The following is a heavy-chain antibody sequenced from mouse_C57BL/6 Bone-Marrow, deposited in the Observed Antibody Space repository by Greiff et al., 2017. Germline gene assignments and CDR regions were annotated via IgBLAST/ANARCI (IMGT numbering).Heavy chain of an antibody. V-gene: IGHV5-4*03. D-gene: IGHD1-1*02. CDR3: ARVGVATQLLYYYAMDY. J-gene: IGHJ4*01. CDR1: GFTFSSYA. CDR2: ISDGGSYT. Sequence: EVNVVESGGGLVKPGGSLKLSCAASGFTFSSYAMSWVRQTPEKRLEWVATISDGGSYTYYPDNVKGRFTISRDNAKNNLYLQMSHLKSEDTAMYYCARVGVATQLLYYYAMDYWGQGTSVTVSS.